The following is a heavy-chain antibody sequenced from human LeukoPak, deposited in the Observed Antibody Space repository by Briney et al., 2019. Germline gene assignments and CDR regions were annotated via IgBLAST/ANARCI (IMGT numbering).Heavy chain of an antibody. Sequence: PGGSLRLSCAASGFTFSHYAMRWVRQAPGKGLEWVSVISNSGGSTYYADSVKGRFTISRDNSKNTLYLQMNSLGAEDTALYYCANHLRNGVYLGFDCWGQGTLVTVSS. J-gene: IGHJ4*02. CDR2: ISNSGGST. CDR1: GFTFSHYA. D-gene: IGHD2/OR15-2a*01. V-gene: IGHV3-23*01. CDR3: ANHLRNGVYLGFDC.